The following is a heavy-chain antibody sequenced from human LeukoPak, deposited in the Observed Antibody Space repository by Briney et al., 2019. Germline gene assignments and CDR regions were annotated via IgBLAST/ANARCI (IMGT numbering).Heavy chain of an antibody. Sequence: GGSLRLSCAASGFTFSSYAMSWVRQAPGKGLEWVSAISGSGGSTYYADSVKGRFTISRDNSKNTLYLQMISLRAEDTAVYYCAKVDRKTQQLASFFFDYWGQGTLVTVSS. CDR1: GFTFSSYA. D-gene: IGHD6-13*01. CDR2: ISGSGGST. V-gene: IGHV3-23*01. CDR3: AKVDRKTQQLASFFFDY. J-gene: IGHJ4*02.